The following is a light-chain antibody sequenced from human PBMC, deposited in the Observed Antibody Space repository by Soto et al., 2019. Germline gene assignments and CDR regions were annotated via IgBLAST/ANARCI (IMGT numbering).Light chain of an antibody. CDR2: DVT. CDR1: SSDVGGFNY. J-gene: IGLJ2*01. V-gene: IGLV2-14*03. CDR3: SSYTSRSTVV. Sequence: QSALTQPASVSGSPGQSITISCTGTSSDVGGFNYVSWYQHQPGKAPRLMIYDVTNRPSGVSDRLSGSKSGNTASLTISGLRAEDEGDYYCSSYTSRSTVVFGGGTKLTVL.